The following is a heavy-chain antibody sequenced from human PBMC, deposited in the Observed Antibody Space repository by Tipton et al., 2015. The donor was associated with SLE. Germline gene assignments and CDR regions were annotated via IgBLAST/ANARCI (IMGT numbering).Heavy chain of an antibody. D-gene: IGHD1-26*01. V-gene: IGHV4-59*01. CDR3: ARDRADFDI. J-gene: IGHJ3*02. Sequence: TLSLTCTVSGGSISSYYWSWIRQPPGKGLEWIGYIYYSGSTNYNPSLKSRVTISVDTSKNQLSLKLSSVTAADTAVYYCARDRADFDIWGQGTMVTVSS. CDR2: IYYSGST. CDR1: GGSISSYY.